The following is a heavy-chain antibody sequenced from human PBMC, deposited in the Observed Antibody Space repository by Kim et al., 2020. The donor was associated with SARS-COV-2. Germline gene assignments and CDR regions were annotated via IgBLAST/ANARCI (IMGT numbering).Heavy chain of an antibody. CDR1: GDTFSRDV. Sequence: SVKVSCKTSGDTFSRDVLNWVRQAPGQGLEWMGAIIPAFDRPNYAHKFQDRVTISADESTNTAYLELSDLTSEDAAVYFCARGDHAGNWALDYDYNDMDVGGQGTTFT. J-gene: IGHJ6*02. CDR3: ARGDHAGNWALDYDYNDMDV. D-gene: IGHD3-3*01. V-gene: IGHV1-69*13. CDR2: IIPAFDRP.